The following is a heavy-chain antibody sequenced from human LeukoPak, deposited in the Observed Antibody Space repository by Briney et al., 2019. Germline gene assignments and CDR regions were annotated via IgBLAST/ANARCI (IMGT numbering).Heavy chain of an antibody. Sequence: GGSLRLSCSASGFTVSTSYLTWVRQAPGKGLEWGSVIYSGGTTYYADSVKCRFTISRDNANNTLYLQMNSLRVEDTAVYYCARAWISSSLYFDVWGRGTLVTVSS. D-gene: IGHD6-6*01. V-gene: IGHV3-53*01. CDR2: IYSGGTT. J-gene: IGHJ2*01. CDR1: GFTVSTSY. CDR3: ARAWISSSLYFDV.